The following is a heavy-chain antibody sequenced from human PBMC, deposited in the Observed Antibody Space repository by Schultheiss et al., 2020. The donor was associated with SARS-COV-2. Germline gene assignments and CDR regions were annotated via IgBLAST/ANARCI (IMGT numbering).Heavy chain of an antibody. D-gene: IGHD3-3*01. Sequence: GGSLRLSCAASGFTFSGSAMHWVRQASGKGLEWVGRIRSKANSYATAYAASVKGRFTISRDDSKNTAYLQMNSLKTEDTAVYYCAKGGEKGGVAAGAFDIWGQGTMVTVSS. CDR2: IRSKANSYAT. CDR1: GFTFSGSA. J-gene: IGHJ3*02. CDR3: AKGGEKGGVAAGAFDI. V-gene: IGHV3-73*01.